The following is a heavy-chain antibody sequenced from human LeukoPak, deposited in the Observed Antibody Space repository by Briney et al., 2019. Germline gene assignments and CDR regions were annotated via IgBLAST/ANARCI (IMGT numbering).Heavy chain of an antibody. Sequence: GGSLRLSCAVSDFTFTDAWLNWVRQAPGKGLEWVANIKQDGSEKYYVDSVKGRFTISRDNAKNSLDLQMNSLRAEDTAVYYCASCHYDSSGLFDYWGRGTLVTVSS. CDR3: ASCHYDSSGLFDY. CDR2: IKQDGSEK. V-gene: IGHV3-7*01. D-gene: IGHD3-22*01. J-gene: IGHJ4*02. CDR1: DFTFTDAW.